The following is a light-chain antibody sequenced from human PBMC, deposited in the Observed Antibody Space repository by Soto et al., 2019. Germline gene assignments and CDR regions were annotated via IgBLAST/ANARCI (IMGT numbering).Light chain of an antibody. J-gene: IGKJ2*01. V-gene: IGKV1-5*01. CDR1: QSISSW. CDR2: DAS. CDR3: QQYNSYSFT. Sequence: DIQMTQSPSTLSASVGDRVTITCRASQSISSWLAWYQQKPWKAPKLLIYDASNLESGVPSRFSGSVSGTEFTLSISRLQTDDFATYYCQQYNSYSFTFGKGTKLEIK.